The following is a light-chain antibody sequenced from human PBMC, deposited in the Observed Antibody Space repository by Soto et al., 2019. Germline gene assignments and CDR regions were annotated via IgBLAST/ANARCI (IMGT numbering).Light chain of an antibody. Sequence: QSVLTQPASVSGSPGQSITISCTGTSSDIGNYNLVSWYQQHPGKAPKLMIYEGSKRPSGVSNRFSGSKSGNTASLTISGLQAEDEADYYCSSYASSSTLVFGGGTQLTVL. CDR3: SSYASSSTLV. J-gene: IGLJ2*01. CDR1: SSDIGNYNL. V-gene: IGLV2-23*01. CDR2: EGS.